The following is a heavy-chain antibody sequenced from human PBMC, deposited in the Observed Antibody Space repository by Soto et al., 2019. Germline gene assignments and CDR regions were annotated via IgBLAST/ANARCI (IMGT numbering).Heavy chain of an antibody. CDR1: GGPISSSY. V-gene: IGHV4-59*08. CDR3: ARSHDCSSTSCYDNYFDY. J-gene: IGHJ4*02. D-gene: IGHD2-2*01. CDR2: IYYSGST. Sequence: PSETLSPTSTVSGGPISSSYWSWIRQPPGKGLEWIGYIYYSGSTNYNPSLKSRVTISVDTSKNQFSLKLSSVTAADTAVYYCARSHDCSSTSCYDNYFDYWGQGTLVTVS.